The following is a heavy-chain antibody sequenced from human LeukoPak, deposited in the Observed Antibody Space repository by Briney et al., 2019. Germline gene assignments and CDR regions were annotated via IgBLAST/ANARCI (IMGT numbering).Heavy chain of an antibody. V-gene: IGHV3-7*01. D-gene: IGHD6-19*01. CDR3: ADPPSGY. Sequence: GGSLRLSCAASGFTFNSKWMTWVRQAPGKGLLWLANINQDGSEKYYEDSVKGRFTISRDNAKSSLYLEMSGLRAEDTAVYYCADPPSGYWGQGTLVAVSS. CDR2: INQDGSEK. J-gene: IGHJ4*02. CDR1: GFTFNSKW.